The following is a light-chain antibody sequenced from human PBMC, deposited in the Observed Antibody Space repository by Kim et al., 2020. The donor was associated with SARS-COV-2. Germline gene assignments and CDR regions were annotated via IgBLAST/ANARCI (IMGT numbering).Light chain of an antibody. V-gene: IGLV9-49*01. CDR2: VGPGGIVG. J-gene: IGLJ1*01. Sequence: QAVVTQPPSASASLGASVTLTCTLSSGYRNYMVDWFQHRPGKGPRFVMRVGPGGIVGSKGDGIPDRFSVLGSGLNRYLTIKNIPEEDVGDYHCGVDHANGNNSVYIFGGGTKVTVL. CDR3: GVDHANGNNSVYI. CDR1: SGYRNYM.